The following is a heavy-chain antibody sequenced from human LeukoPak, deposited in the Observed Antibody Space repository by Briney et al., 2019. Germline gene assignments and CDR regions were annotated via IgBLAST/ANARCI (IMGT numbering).Heavy chain of an antibody. CDR2: IIPIFGTA. J-gene: IGHJ5*02. Sequence: GSSVKVSCKXSGGTFSSYAISWVRQAPRQGLEWMGGIIPIFGTANYAQKFQGRVTITADESTSTAYMELSSLRSEDTAVYYCARVNRAGWFDPWGQGTLVTVSS. CDR3: ARVNRAGWFDP. CDR1: GGTFSSYA. D-gene: IGHD6-13*01. V-gene: IGHV1-69*01.